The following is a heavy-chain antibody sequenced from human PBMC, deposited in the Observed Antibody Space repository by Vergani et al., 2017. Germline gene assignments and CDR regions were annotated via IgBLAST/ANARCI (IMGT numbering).Heavy chain of an antibody. D-gene: IGHD6-19*01. V-gene: IGHV3-23*01. CDR1: GLPFSSYA. Sequence: EVQLLESGGGLVQPGGSLNLSCAASGLPFSSYALSWFGKLPGKGLEWFSAIGGSGGSTYYADSVKARFTISRDNSKTTLYLQMNSLRAEDTAVYYCAKDSSGWTDYYYYYMDVWGKGTTVTVSS. J-gene: IGHJ6*03. CDR3: AKDSSGWTDYYYYYMDV. CDR2: IGGSGGST.